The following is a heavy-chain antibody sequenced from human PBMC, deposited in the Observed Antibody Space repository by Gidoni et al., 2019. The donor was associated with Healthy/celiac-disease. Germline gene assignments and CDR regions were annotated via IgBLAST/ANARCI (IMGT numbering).Heavy chain of an antibody. D-gene: IGHD4-17*01. CDR2: IYYSGST. V-gene: IGHV4-59*01. J-gene: IGHJ3*02. CDR1: GGSISSYY. CDR3: ARGGASDAFDI. Sequence: QVQLQESGPGLVKPSETLSLTCTVPGGSISSYYWSWIRQPPGKGLEWIGYIYYSGSTNYNPALKSRVTIAVDTSKNQFSLKLSSVTAADTAVYYCARGGASDAFDIWGQGTMVTVSS.